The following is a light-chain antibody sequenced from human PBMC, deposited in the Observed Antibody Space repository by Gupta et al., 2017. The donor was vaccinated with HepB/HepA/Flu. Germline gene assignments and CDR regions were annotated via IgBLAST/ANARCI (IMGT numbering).Light chain of an antibody. CDR1: SSNVGRNN. Sequence: QSVLTQSTSLSGTTGQRVTIACSGSSSNVGRNNVNWYQQLPGTAPKLLIYNNDERPSGVPDRISGSKSGNSDSRAISGLQSEDEADYYCAAWDTSLDVVVLGGGTKVT. V-gene: IGLV1-44*01. CDR3: AAWDTSLDVVV. CDR2: NND. J-gene: IGLJ2*01.